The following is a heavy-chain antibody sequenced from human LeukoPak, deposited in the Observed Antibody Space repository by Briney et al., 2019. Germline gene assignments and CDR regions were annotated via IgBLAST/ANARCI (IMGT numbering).Heavy chain of an antibody. CDR2: IRYDGSNK. D-gene: IGHD3-22*01. CDR3: AKGIIYDSSGPPLFAR. Sequence: PGGSLRLSCAASGFTFSSYGMHWVRQAPGKGLEWVAFIRYDGSNKYYTDSVKGRFTISRDNSKNTLYLQMNTLRSEDTAVYYFAKGIIYDSSGPPLFARGGKGTLVIVSS. J-gene: IGHJ4*02. CDR1: GFTFSSYG. V-gene: IGHV3-30*02.